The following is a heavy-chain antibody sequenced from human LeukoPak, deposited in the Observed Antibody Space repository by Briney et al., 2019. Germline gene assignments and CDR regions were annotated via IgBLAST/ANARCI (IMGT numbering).Heavy chain of an antibody. V-gene: IGHV3-74*01. J-gene: IGHJ4*02. CDR2: INGDGTTT. D-gene: IGHD1-26*01. CDR3: ARRWYTGTYYYFDL. CDR1: GFTLSTPR. Sequence: GGSLRLSCAAPGFTLSTPRMHLGRQAPGKGLGWVSRINGDGTTTSYADSVKGRFTISRVNAKSTLYLEMDSLRAEDTAIYYCARRWYTGTYYYFDLWGQGTLVTVSS.